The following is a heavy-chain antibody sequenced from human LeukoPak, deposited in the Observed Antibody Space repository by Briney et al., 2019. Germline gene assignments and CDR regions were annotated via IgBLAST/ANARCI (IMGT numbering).Heavy chain of an antibody. D-gene: IGHD2-15*01. J-gene: IGHJ4*02. Sequence: GGSLRPSCAASGFTFSSCAMRWVRQAPGKGLEWVSTITTTGGSTYYADSVKGRFTISRDNARKSLYLQMNSLRADDTALYYCVRDSAAGSRSPGIHWGQGTLVTVSS. CDR1: GFTFSSCA. V-gene: IGHV3-23*01. CDR3: VRDSAAGSRSPGIH. CDR2: ITTTGGST.